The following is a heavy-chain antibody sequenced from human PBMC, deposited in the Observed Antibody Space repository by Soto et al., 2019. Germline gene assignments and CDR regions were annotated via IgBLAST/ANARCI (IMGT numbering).Heavy chain of an antibody. CDR2: IYHSGST. CDR3: ATPGIAVAGTFYC. CDR1: GGSISSSNW. V-gene: IGHV4-4*02. Sequence: QVQLQESGPGLVKPSGTLSLTCAVSGGSISSSNWWSWVRQPPGKGLEWIGEIYHSGSTNYNPSLKSRVTIAVDKCKTQFSLKLSSVTAADPAVYYCATPGIAVAGTFYCWGQGSLVIVSS. J-gene: IGHJ4*02. D-gene: IGHD6-19*01.